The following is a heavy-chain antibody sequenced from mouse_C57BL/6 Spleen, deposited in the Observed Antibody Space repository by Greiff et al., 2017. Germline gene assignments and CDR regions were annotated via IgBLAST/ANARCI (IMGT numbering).Heavy chain of an antibody. Sequence: VQLQQSGPVLVKPGASVKISCKASGYAFSSSWMNWVKQRPGKGLEWIGRIYPGDGDTNYNGKFKGKATLTADKSSSTAYMQLSSLTSEDSAVYFCARGRDYDDYWGQGTTLTVSS. CDR2: IYPGDGDT. D-gene: IGHD2-4*01. CDR1: GYAFSSSW. V-gene: IGHV1-82*01. CDR3: ARGRDYDDY. J-gene: IGHJ2*01.